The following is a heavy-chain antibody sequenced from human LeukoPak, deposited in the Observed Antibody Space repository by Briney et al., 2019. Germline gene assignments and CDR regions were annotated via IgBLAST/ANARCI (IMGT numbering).Heavy chain of an antibody. CDR3: ARDCYSSGSYEDDAFDI. CDR1: GGSISSSSYY. D-gene: IGHD3-10*01. V-gene: IGHV4-39*02. J-gene: IGHJ3*02. CDR2: IYYSGST. Sequence: SETLSLTCTVSGGSISSSSYYWGWIRQPPGKGLEWIGSIYYSGSTYYNLSLKSRVTISVDTSKNQFSLKLSSVTAADTAVYYCARDCYSSGSYEDDAFDIWGQGTMVTVSS.